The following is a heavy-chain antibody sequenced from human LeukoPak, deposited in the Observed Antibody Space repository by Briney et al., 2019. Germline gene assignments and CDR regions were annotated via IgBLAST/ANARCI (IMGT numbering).Heavy chain of an antibody. CDR3: ARVLTYYDILTGYSPYNWFDP. D-gene: IGHD3-9*01. Sequence: SETLSLTCTVSGGSISSYYWSWIRQPPGKGLEWIGYLYYSGNTNYNPSLKSRVTMSVDTSKDQFSLKLSSVSAADTAVYYCARVLTYYDILTGYSPYNWFDPWGQGTPLPVFS. V-gene: IGHV4-59*01. CDR2: LYYSGNT. CDR1: GGSISSYY. J-gene: IGHJ5*02.